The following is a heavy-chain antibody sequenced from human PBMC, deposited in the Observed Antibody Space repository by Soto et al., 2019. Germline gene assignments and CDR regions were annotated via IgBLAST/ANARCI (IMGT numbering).Heavy chain of an antibody. V-gene: IGHV1-69*01. CDR1: GGTFGSYA. CDR2: IIPVSGAA. Sequence: QVQLVLSGAEVKKPGSSVKVSCKASGGTFGSYAFSWVRQAPGQGLEWMGGIIPVSGAAHYAQKFQGRVTITADESTSTAYMELSSLSSQDTAVYYCATALGCRSTSCTLDYWGQGTRVIVSS. D-gene: IGHD2-2*01. J-gene: IGHJ4*02. CDR3: ATALGCRSTSCTLDY.